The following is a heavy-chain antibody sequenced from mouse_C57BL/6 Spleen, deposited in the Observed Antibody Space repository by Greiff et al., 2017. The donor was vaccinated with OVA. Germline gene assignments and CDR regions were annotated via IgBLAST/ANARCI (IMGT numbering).Heavy chain of an antibody. CDR1: GFTFSSYG. Sequence: DVTLVESGGDLVKPGGSLKLSCAASGFTFSSYGMSWVRQTPDKRLEWVATISRGGSYTYYPDSVKGRFTISRDNAKNTLYLQMSSLKSEDTAMYYCARDYSNYYFDYWGQGTTLTVSS. D-gene: IGHD2-5*01. CDR2: ISRGGSYT. V-gene: IGHV5-6*02. J-gene: IGHJ2*01. CDR3: ARDYSNYYFDY.